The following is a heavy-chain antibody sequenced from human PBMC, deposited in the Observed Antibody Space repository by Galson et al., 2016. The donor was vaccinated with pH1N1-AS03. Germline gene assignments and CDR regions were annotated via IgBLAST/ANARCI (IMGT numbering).Heavy chain of an antibody. D-gene: IGHD2-21*01. V-gene: IGHV4-39*01. CDR2: ASYSESR. CDR1: GDFLGRTTFY. Sequence: ETLSLTCTVSGDFLGRTTFYLAWIRQPPGKGPEWIASASYSESRYYNLSLKSRVTISVDKSKNQFSLRLRSVTAADTAVYYCARSQLWPSSMDHWGQGSLVSVSS. CDR3: ARSQLWPSSMDH. J-gene: IGHJ4*02.